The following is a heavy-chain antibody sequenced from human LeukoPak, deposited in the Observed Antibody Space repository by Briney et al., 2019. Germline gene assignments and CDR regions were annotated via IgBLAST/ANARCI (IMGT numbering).Heavy chain of an antibody. J-gene: IGHJ6*03. CDR2: INPSGGST. V-gene: IGHV1-46*01. D-gene: IGHD2-21*02. CDR1: GYTFTSYY. Sequence: ASVKVSCKASGYTFTSYYMHWVRQAPGQGLEWMGIINPSGGSTSYAQKFQGRVTMTRDMSTSTVYMELSSLRSEDTAVYYCARERSGCGGDCYYYYHMDVRGKGTTVTVSS. CDR3: ARERSGCGGDCYYYYHMDV.